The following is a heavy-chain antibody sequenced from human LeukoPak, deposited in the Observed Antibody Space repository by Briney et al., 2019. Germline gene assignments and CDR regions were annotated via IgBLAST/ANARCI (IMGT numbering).Heavy chain of an antibody. J-gene: IGHJ6*02. CDR3: ARTQTSSSWYFSSYYYGMDV. CDR2: INPNSGGT. Sequence: ASVKASCKASGYTFTGYYMHWVRQAPGQGLEWMGWINPNSGGTNYAQKFQGRVTMTRDTSISTGYMELSRLRSDDTAVYYCARTQTSSSWYFSSYYYGMDVWGQGTTVTVSS. V-gene: IGHV1-2*02. D-gene: IGHD6-13*01. CDR1: GYTFTGYY.